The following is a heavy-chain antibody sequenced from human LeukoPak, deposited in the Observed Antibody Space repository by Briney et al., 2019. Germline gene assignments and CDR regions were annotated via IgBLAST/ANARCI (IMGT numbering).Heavy chain of an antibody. CDR1: GGTFSSYA. J-gene: IGHJ4*02. Sequence: RASVKVSCKASGGTFSSYAISWVRQAPGQGLEWMGRIIPILGIANYAQKFQGRVTITADKSTSTAYMELSSLRSEDTAVYYCARAETLGIAAAGTDYWGQGTLVTVSS. CDR3: ARAETLGIAAAGTDY. V-gene: IGHV1-69*04. D-gene: IGHD6-13*01. CDR2: IIPILGIA.